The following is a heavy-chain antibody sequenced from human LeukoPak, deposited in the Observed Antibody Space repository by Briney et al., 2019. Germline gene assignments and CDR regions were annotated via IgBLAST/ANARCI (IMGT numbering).Heavy chain of an antibody. Sequence: SETLSLTCTVSGGSISSFYWSWIRQPPGKGLEWIGYIYYTGSTNYNSSLKSRVTISVDTSKNQFSLNLSSVTAADTAMYYCARDGLYNWFDPWGQGTLVTVSS. V-gene: IGHV4-59*01. CDR3: ARDGLYNWFDP. CDR1: GGSISSFY. J-gene: IGHJ5*02. D-gene: IGHD3/OR15-3a*01. CDR2: IYYTGST.